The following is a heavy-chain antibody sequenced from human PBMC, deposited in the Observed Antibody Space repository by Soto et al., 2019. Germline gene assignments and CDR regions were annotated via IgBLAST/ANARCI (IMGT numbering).Heavy chain of an antibody. CDR3: ARRDLRRERAFDI. D-gene: IGHD1-1*01. Sequence: ASVKVSCKASGYTFTSYDINWVRQATGQGLEWMGWMNPNSGNTGYAQKFQGRVTMTRNTSISTAYMELSSLRSEDTAVYYCARRDLRRERAFDIWGQWTMVTVSS. CDR1: GYTFTSYD. CDR2: MNPNSGNT. J-gene: IGHJ3*02. V-gene: IGHV1-8*01.